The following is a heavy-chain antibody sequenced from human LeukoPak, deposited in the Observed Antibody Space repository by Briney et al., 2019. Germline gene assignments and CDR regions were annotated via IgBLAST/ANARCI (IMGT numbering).Heavy chain of an antibody. Sequence: APVKVSCKASGYTFTSYGISWVRQAPGQGLEWMGWISAYNGNTNYAQKLQGRVTMTTDTSTSTAYMELRSLRSDDTAVYYCARGLLLWFGGPRYFDLWGRGTLVTVSS. D-gene: IGHD3-10*01. CDR1: GYTFTSYG. V-gene: IGHV1-18*01. J-gene: IGHJ2*01. CDR3: ARGLLLWFGGPRYFDL. CDR2: ISAYNGNT.